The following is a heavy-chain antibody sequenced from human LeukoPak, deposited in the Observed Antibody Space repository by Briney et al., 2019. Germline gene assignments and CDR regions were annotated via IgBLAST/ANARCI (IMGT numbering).Heavy chain of an antibody. J-gene: IGHJ4*02. CDR2: ISGSGGTT. V-gene: IGHV3-23*01. D-gene: IGHD5-18*01. CDR1: GFTFSSYA. Sequence: SGGSLRLSCAASGFTFSSYALSWVRQTPGKGLEWVSSISGSGGTTYYADSVKDRFTISRDNSKNTLYLQMNSLRVEDTAVYYCAIQLWRQPLDYWGQGTLVTVSS. CDR3: AIQLWRQPLDY.